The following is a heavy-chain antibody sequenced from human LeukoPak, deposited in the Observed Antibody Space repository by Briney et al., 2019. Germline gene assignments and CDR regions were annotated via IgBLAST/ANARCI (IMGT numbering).Heavy chain of an antibody. V-gene: IGHV3-33*01. D-gene: IGHD3-22*01. Sequence: PGGSLRLSCAASGFTFSSYGIHWVRQAPGKGLEWVAVIWYDGSNKYYADSVKGRFTISRDNSKNTLYLQMNSLRAEDTAVYYCATTLPHDYDSSGYYDYYGMDVWGQGTTVTVSS. J-gene: IGHJ6*02. CDR1: GFTFSSYG. CDR2: IWYDGSNK. CDR3: ATTLPHDYDSSGYYDYYGMDV.